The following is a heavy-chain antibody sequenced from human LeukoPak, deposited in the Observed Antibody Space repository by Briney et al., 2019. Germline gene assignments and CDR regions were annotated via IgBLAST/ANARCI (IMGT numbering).Heavy chain of an antibody. D-gene: IGHD5-18*01. Sequence: SETLSLTCAVYGGSFSGYYWSWIRQPPGEGLEWIGEINHSGSTNYNPSLKSRVTISVDTSKNQFSLKLSSVTAADTAVYYCARLVGYSYGRGRAYYFDYWGQGTLVTVSS. CDR2: INHSGST. CDR3: ARLVGYSYGRGRAYYFDY. CDR1: GGSFSGYY. J-gene: IGHJ4*02. V-gene: IGHV4-34*01.